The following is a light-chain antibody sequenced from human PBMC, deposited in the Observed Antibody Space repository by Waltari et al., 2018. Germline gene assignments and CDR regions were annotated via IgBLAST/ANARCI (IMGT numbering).Light chain of an antibody. J-gene: IGLJ1*01. CDR3: SSYTSSSTYV. CDR1: SSDVGGYNY. Sequence: QSALTQPASVSGSPGQSITISCTGTSSDVGGYNYVSWYQQHPGKAPTLMIYEFSNRPSGVSNRFSGSKSGNTASLTISGLQAEDEADYYCSSYTSSSTYVFGTGTKVTVL. CDR2: EFS. V-gene: IGLV2-14*01.